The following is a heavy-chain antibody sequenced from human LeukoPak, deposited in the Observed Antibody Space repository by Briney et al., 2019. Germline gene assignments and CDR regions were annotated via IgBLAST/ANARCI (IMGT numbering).Heavy chain of an antibody. Sequence: ASVKVSCKASGYTFTSYGISWVRQAPGQGLEWMGWINNYNNNTNYVQKFRGRVTMITDTSTNTAYMELRSLRSDDTAVYYCARRGLDYWGQGTLVTVSS. CDR3: ARRGLDY. V-gene: IGHV1-18*01. CDR1: GYTFTSYG. D-gene: IGHD3-10*01. CDR2: INNYNNNT. J-gene: IGHJ4*02.